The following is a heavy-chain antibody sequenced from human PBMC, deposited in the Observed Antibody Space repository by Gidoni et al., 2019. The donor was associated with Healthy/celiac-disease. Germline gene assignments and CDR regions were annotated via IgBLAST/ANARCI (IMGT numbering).Heavy chain of an antibody. D-gene: IGHD3-16*02. CDR1: GYSFTGYY. J-gene: IGHJ4*02. V-gene: IGHV1-2*02. Sequence: QVQLVQSGAEVKKPGPSVTVSCMASGYSFTGYYMPWVRPAPGQGLAWMGWINPNSGGTNYAQKCQGRVTMTRDTSISTAYMELSRLRSDDTAVYYCARDLTPQFMITFGGVIVDNYWGQGTLVTVSS. CDR3: ARDLTPQFMITFGGVIVDNY. CDR2: INPNSGGT.